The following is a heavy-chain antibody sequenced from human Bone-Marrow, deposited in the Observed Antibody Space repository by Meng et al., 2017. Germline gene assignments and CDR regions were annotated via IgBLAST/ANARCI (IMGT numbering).Heavy chain of an antibody. CDR3: AHSQYSSGWFTLDY. J-gene: IGHJ4*02. CDR2: IYWDDDK. Sequence: QITFEEAGPTLVKPTPTLPLTSTFPGFSLSTSGVGVGWIRQPPGKALEWLALIYWDDDKRYSPSLKSRPTITKDTSKNQVVLTMTNMDPVDTATYYCAHSQYSSGWFTLDYWGQGTLVTVSS. CDR1: GFSLSTSGVG. V-gene: IGHV2-5*02. D-gene: IGHD6-19*01.